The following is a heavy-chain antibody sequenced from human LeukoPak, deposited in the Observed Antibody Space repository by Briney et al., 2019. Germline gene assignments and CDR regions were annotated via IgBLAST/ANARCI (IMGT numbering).Heavy chain of an antibody. CDR2: ISYDGSNK. J-gene: IGHJ4*02. CDR3: AGSYYYGSGSPQPGDY. V-gene: IGHV3-30-3*01. Sequence: GGSLRLSCAASGFTFSSYAMHWVRQAPGKGLEWVAVISYDGSNKYYADSVKGRFTISRDNSKNTLYLQMNSLRAEDTAVYYCAGSYYYGSGSPQPGDYWGQGTLVTVSS. D-gene: IGHD3-10*01. CDR1: GFTFSSYA.